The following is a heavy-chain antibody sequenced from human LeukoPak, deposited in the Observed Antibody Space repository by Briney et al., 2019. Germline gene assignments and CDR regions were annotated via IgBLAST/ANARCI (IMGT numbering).Heavy chain of an antibody. J-gene: IGHJ4*02. D-gene: IGHD2-15*01. CDR1: GFTFDDYA. CDR2: ISWDNSSV. Sequence: GRSLRLSCEGSGFTFDDYAMHWVRQGPGKGIEWVSSISWDNSSVAYADSVKGRFTISRDNAKNSLYLQMNSLRAEDTAVYYCARASYCSGGSCYRRLDYWGQGTLVTVSS. CDR3: ARASYCSGGSCYRRLDY. V-gene: IGHV3-9*01.